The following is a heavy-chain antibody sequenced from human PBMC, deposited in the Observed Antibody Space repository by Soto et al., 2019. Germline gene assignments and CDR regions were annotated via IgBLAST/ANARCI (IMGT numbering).Heavy chain of an antibody. Sequence: SETLSLTCTVSGGSISSSSYYWGWIRQPPGEGLEWIGSIYYSGSTYYNPSLKSRVTISVDTSKNQFSLKLSSVTAADTAVYYCARRLSWSGYFDYYYYGMDVWGQGTTVT. J-gene: IGHJ6*02. V-gene: IGHV4-39*01. D-gene: IGHD3-3*01. CDR2: IYYSGST. CDR3: ARRLSWSGYFDYYYYGMDV. CDR1: GGSISSSSYY.